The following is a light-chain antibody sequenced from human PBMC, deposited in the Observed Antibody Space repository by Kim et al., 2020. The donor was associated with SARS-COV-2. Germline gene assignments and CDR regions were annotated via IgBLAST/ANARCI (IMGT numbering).Light chain of an antibody. V-gene: IGKV1-39*01. Sequence: DIQMTQSPSSLSASVGDRVTIACRASQSISTYLNWYQQKPGKAPNLLIYAASSLQSGVPSRFSGSGSGTDFTLTSSSLQPEDFATYYCQQSHTAPLLTFGGGTKLEI. J-gene: IGKJ4*01. CDR2: AAS. CDR1: QSISTY. CDR3: QQSHTAPLLT.